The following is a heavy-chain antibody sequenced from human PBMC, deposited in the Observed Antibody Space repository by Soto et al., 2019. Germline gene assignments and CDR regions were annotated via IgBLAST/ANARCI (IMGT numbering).Heavy chain of an antibody. D-gene: IGHD3-3*01. CDR1: GGSISSRSHY. Sequence: QLQLQESGPGLVKPSETLSLTCTVSGGSISSRSHYWGWIRQSPGKHLEWIGSSYYRGSTHYNSSLKTRVTLSVDTSKNQVSLKVYSVTAADTAVYYCATADGFGVVTPFFEYWGQGILVTVSS. J-gene: IGHJ4*02. CDR3: ATADGFGVVTPFFEY. CDR2: SYYRGST. V-gene: IGHV4-39*01.